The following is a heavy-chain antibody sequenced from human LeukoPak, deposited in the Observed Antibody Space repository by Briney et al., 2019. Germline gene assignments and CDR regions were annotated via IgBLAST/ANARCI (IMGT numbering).Heavy chain of an antibody. D-gene: IGHD6-19*01. Sequence: SETLSLTCAVYGGSFSGYYWSWIRQPPGKGLEWIGEINHSGSTNYNPSLKSRVTISVDTSKNQFSLKLSSVTAADTAVYYCARGYSSGWLGYYYMDVWGKGTTVTVS. V-gene: IGHV4-34*01. J-gene: IGHJ6*03. CDR2: INHSGST. CDR1: GGSFSGYY. CDR3: ARGYSSGWLGYYYMDV.